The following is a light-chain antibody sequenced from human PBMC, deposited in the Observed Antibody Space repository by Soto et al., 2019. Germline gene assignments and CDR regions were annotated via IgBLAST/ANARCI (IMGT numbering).Light chain of an antibody. Sequence: EIVLTQSPGTLSLSPGERATLSCRASQSVSSNYLTWYQQKPSQAPRLLIYGASSRATGIPDRFSGSGSGTDFTLTISRLEPEDFAVYYCHQYGSSPYTFGQGTNLEIK. CDR3: HQYGSSPYT. J-gene: IGKJ2*01. CDR2: GAS. CDR1: QSVSSNY. V-gene: IGKV3-20*01.